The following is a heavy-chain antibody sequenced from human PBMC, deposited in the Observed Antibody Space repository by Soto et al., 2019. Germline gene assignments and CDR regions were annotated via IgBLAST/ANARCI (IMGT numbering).Heavy chain of an antibody. V-gene: IGHV3-23*01. CDR1: GFMFSSYA. CDR2: ISASGGTA. CDR3: AKLTYPSDSTGYYYERVSGWIDS. Sequence: RGGSLRLSCAASGFMFSSYAMSWVRQAPGKGLEWVSSISASGGTANLADSVEGRCTISRDNSKSTLYLQMNSLRAEDTAVYYCAKLTYPSDSTGYYYERVSGWIDSWGQGTLVTVSS. D-gene: IGHD3-22*01. J-gene: IGHJ5*01.